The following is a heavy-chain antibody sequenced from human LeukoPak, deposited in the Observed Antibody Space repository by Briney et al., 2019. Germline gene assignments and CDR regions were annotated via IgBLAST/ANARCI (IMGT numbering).Heavy chain of an antibody. CDR2: IYYSGST. CDR1: GGSISSGGYY. D-gene: IGHD4-17*01. V-gene: IGHV4-31*03. CDR3: ARDGYGDYEAFDI. Sequence: SETLSLTCTVSGGSISSGGYYWSWLRQHPGKGLEWIGYIYYSGSTYYNPSLKSRVTISVDTSKNQFSLKLSSVAAADTAGYYCARDGYGDYEAFDIWGQGTMVTVSS. J-gene: IGHJ3*02.